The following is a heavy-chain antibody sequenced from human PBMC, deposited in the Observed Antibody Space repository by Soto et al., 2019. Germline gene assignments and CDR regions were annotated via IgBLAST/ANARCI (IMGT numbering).Heavy chain of an antibody. CDR2: MNPNSGNT. V-gene: IGHV1-8*01. CDR1: GYTFTSYD. CDR3: TRWPDGYYFYGMDV. Sequence: QVQLVQSGAEVKKPGASVKVSCKASGYTFTSYDINWVRQATGQGLEWMAWMNPNSGNTGYAQKFQGRVAMTRNGSIRTAYMQLSSLRSEVLAVYYCTRWPDGYYFYGMDVWGQGTTVTVSS. J-gene: IGHJ6*02.